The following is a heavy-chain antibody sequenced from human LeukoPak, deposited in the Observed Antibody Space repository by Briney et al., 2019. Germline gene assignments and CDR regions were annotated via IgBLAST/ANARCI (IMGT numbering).Heavy chain of an antibody. Sequence: SETLSLTCTVSGGSISSYYWSWIRQPPGKGLEWIGYIYYSGSTNYNPFLKSRVTISVDTSKNQFSLKLSSVTAADTAVYYCARGTYTSGPYPLWGQGTLVTVSS. CDR3: ARGTYTSGPYPL. V-gene: IGHV4-59*01. CDR2: IYYSGST. D-gene: IGHD3-22*01. J-gene: IGHJ3*01. CDR1: GGSISSYY.